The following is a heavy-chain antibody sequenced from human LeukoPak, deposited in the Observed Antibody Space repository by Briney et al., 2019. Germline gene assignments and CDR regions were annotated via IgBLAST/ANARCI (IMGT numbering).Heavy chain of an antibody. CDR1: GGSISSYY. D-gene: IGHD6-13*01. CDR2: IYYSGST. V-gene: IGHV4-59*01. J-gene: IGHJ4*02. Sequence: KPSETLSLTCTVSGGSISSYYWSWIRQPPGKGLEWIGYIYYSGSTNYNPSLKSRVTISVDTSKNQFSLKLSSVTAADTAVYYCARETRSSWSSNSDYWGQGTLVTVSS. CDR3: ARETRSSWSSNSDY.